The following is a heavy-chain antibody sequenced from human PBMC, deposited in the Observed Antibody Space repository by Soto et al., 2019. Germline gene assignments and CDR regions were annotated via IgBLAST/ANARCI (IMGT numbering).Heavy chain of an antibody. CDR2: IYHSGNT. Sequence: PSETLSLTCTVSGSSITTGGSYWSWIRQHPGKGLEWIGNIYHSGNTYYNPSLKSRLTISVDTSKNHFSLMVDSVTAADTAVYYCARARFQVLYGKPYFDSWGQGTLVTVSS. D-gene: IGHD2-2*02. J-gene: IGHJ4*02. V-gene: IGHV4-31*03. CDR3: ARARFQVLYGKPYFDS. CDR1: GSSITTGGSY.